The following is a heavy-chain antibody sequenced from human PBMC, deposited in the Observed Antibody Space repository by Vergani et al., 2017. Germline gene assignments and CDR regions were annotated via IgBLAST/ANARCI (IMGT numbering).Heavy chain of an antibody. J-gene: IGHJ6*02. CDR3: ARKHISNYYDSSGYYYMGYYYGMDV. Sequence: QVQLVESGGGLVKPGGSLRLSCAASGFTFSDYYMSWIRQAPGKGLEWVSYISSSGSTIYYAASVKGRFTISRNNAKNSLYLQKNRLRAEDTAVYYCARKHISNYYDSSGYYYMGYYYGMDVWGQGTTVTVSS. D-gene: IGHD3-22*01. V-gene: IGHV3-11*01. CDR2: ISSSGSTI. CDR1: GFTFSDYY.